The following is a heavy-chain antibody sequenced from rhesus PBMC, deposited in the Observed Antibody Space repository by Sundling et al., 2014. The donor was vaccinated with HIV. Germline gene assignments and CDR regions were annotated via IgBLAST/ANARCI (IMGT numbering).Heavy chain of an antibody. D-gene: IGHD1-1-1*01. CDR1: GFTFSSYD. CDR3: TTALDGIAGTIGIYGLDS. CDR2: ISNTGKTI. V-gene: IGHV3S4*01. J-gene: IGHJ6*01. Sequence: EVHLVESGGDLVQPGGSLRLSCAASGFTFSSYDMTWVRQALGKGLEWVSSISNTGKTIYYADSVKGRFTISRDNAKNSLSLQMNSLKTEDTAVYYCTTALDGIAGTIGIYGLDSWGQGVVVTASS.